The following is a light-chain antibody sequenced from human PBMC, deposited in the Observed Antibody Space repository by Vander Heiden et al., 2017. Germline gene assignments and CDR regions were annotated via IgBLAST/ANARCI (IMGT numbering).Light chain of an antibody. V-gene: IGKV3-11*01. CDR1: QSVSSY. CDR2: DAS. CDR3: QQRSYGPPMST. J-gene: IGKJ2*01. Sequence: EIVLTQSPATLSLSPGERATLSCRASQSVSSYLAWYQQKPGQAPRLLIYDASNRATGIPARFSGSGDGTDFTLTISSREPEDFAVYYCQQRSYGPPMSTFGQGTKLEIK.